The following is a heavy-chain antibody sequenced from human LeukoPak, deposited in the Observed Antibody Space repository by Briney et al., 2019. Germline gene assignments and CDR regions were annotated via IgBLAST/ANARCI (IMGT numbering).Heavy chain of an antibody. Sequence: TSETLSLTCTVSGGSVSSYYWSWIRQPPGKGLEWIGYISYSGSTNYNPSLKSRVTISVDTSKNQFSLNLSSVTAADTAVYYCARGQWLEYDAFDIWGQGTMVTVSS. J-gene: IGHJ3*02. V-gene: IGHV4-59*02. CDR2: ISYSGST. CDR1: GGSVSSYY. D-gene: IGHD6-19*01. CDR3: ARGQWLEYDAFDI.